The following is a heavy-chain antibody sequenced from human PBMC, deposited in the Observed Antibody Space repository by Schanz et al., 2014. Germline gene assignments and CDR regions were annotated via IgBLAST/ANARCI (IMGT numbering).Heavy chain of an antibody. CDR2: ISGYTGDT. D-gene: IGHD1-26*01. V-gene: IGHV1-18*01. Sequence: QILLVQPGPEVKKPGASVTVSCKASGYDFHIYAYSWVRQAPGQGPEWIGWISGYTGDTKYAQKFQHRVNLTTDRTTSTVYIELRSLRFDDTAVYFCARDNGRIPAANAFDYGGQGPRVTVSS. CDR3: ARDNGRIPAANAFDY. CDR1: GYDFHIYA. J-gene: IGHJ4*02.